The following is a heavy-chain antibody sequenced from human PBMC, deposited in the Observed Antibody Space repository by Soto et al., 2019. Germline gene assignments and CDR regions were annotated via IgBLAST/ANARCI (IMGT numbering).Heavy chain of an antibody. CDR2: ISGSGGST. CDR3: AKDWHGWDAFDI. Sequence: EVQLLESGGGLVQPGGSLRLSCAASGFTFSSYAMSWVRQAPGKGLEWVSAISGSGGSTYYADSVKGRFTISRDNSKNTLYLQMNSLRAEDPAVYYCAKDWHGWDAFDIWGQATMVTVSS. D-gene: IGHD6-19*01. CDR1: GFTFSSYA. J-gene: IGHJ3*02. V-gene: IGHV3-23*01.